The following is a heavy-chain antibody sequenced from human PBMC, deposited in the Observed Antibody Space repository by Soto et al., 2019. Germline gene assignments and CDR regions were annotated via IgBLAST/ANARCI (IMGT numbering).Heavy chain of an antibody. Sequence: EVQLLDSGGGLVQPGGSLRLSCAASGFTFISYAMNWVRQAPGKGLEWVSVISGSGDSTYYADSVKGRFTISRDNSKNLLYLQTNRLITEDTAVYYCARRGPGTDFDYWGQGALVTVSS. CDR3: ARRGPGTDFDY. J-gene: IGHJ4*02. CDR1: GFTFISYA. D-gene: IGHD6-13*01. CDR2: ISGSGDST. V-gene: IGHV3-23*01.